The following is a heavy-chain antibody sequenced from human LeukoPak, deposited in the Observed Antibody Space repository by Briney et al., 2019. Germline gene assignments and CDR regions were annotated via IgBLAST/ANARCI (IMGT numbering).Heavy chain of an antibody. CDR2: FDPEDGET. CDR3: ATAPPHHYYYSGMHV. V-gene: IGHV1-24*01. CDR1: GYTLTELS. Sequence: GASVKVSCKVSGYTLTELSMHWVRQAPGKGLEWMGGFDPEDGETIYAQKFQGRVTMTEATSTDTAYMELSSLRSEDTAVYYCATAPPHHYYYSGMHVWGQGTTVTVSS. J-gene: IGHJ6*02.